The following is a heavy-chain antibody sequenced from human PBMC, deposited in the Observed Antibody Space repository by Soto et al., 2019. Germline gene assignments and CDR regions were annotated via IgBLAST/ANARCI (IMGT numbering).Heavy chain of an antibody. CDR2: ISYRGSA. V-gene: IGHV4-30-4*01. Sequence: SGTLSLTCTVSGGSISSGDYYWSWIRQPPGKGLEGIGYISYRGSAYYNPSLKRRFTLSIDTSKKQFSMKLRSVTSAATAVYYCARDGWQMFLVGSISGGMDFWGQGTTVTVSS. D-gene: IGHD2-15*01. CDR1: GGSISSGDYY. CDR3: ARDGWQMFLVGSISGGMDF. J-gene: IGHJ6*02.